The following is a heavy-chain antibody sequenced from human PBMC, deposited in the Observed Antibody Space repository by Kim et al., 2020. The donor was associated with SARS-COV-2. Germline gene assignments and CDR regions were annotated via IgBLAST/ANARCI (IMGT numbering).Heavy chain of an antibody. J-gene: IGHJ4*02. V-gene: IGHV3-9*01. Sequence: GGSLRLSCAASGFTFGDYAMHWVRQAPGKGLEWVSGISWNSGSIGYADSVKGRFTISRDNAKNSLYLQMNSLRAEDTALYYCAKDGDQSDYYDSAGFDYWGQGTLVTVSS. D-gene: IGHD3-22*01. CDR2: ISWNSGSI. CDR1: GFTFGDYA. CDR3: AKDGDQSDYYDSAGFDY.